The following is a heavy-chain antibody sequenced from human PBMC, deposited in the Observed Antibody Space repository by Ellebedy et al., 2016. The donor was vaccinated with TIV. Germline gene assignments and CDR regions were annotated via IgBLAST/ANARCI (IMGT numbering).Heavy chain of an antibody. J-gene: IGHJ5*02. CDR2: IYCSGTT. CDR3: ARYLDRWFDP. D-gene: IGHD2-2*01. V-gene: IGHV4-30-4*01. Sequence: SETLSLTCTVSGGSISSGDYFWSWIRQPPGKGLEWIGYIYCSGTTYYNPSLKSRVTISVDTSKNQFSLKLSSVTAADTAVYYCARYLDRWFDPWGQGTLVTVSS. CDR1: GGSISSGDYF.